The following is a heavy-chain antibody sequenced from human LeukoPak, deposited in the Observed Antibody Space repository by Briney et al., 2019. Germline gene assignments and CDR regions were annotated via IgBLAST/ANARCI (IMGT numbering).Heavy chain of an antibody. V-gene: IGHV3-30*02. CDR3: AKEAQGCSITSCYFDS. CDR2: IRYDGSNK. D-gene: IGHD2-2*01. Sequence: GGSLRLSRAASGFTFSSYGMHWVRQAPGKGLEWVAFIRYDGSNKYYADSVKGRFTISRDNSKNTLFLQMNSLRAEDTAVYYCAKEAQGCSITSCYFDSWGQGTLVTVSS. CDR1: GFTFSSYG. J-gene: IGHJ4*02.